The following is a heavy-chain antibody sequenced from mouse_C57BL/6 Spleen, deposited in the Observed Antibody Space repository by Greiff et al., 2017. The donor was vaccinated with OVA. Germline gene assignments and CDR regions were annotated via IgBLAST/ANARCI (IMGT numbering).Heavy chain of an antibody. J-gene: IGHJ4*01. D-gene: IGHD1-1*01. V-gene: IGHV1-80*01. CDR3: ASLTTGEAMDY. CDR2: IYPGDGDT. Sequence: QVQLQQSGAELVKPGASVKISCKASGYAFSSYWMNWVKQRPGKGLEWIGQIYPGDGDTNYNGKFKGKATLTADKSSSTAYMQLSSLTSEDSAVYFCASLTTGEAMDYWGQGTSVTVSS. CDR1: GYAFSSYW.